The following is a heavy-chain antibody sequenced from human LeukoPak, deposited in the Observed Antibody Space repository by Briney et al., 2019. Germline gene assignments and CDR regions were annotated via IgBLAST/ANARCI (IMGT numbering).Heavy chain of an antibody. D-gene: IGHD2-15*01. CDR2: ISSSSSTI. Sequence: GGSLRLSCAASGFTFSSYSMNWVRQAPGKGLEWVSYISSSSSTIYYADSVKGRFTISRDNAKNSLYLQMNSLRDEDTAVYYCVRACSGGNCYNGAFDIWGQGTMVTVSS. J-gene: IGHJ3*02. CDR3: VRACSGGNCYNGAFDI. V-gene: IGHV3-48*02. CDR1: GFTFSSYS.